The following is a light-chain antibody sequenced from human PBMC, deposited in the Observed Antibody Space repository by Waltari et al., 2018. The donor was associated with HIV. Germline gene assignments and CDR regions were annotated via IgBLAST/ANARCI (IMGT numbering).Light chain of an antibody. CDR2: END. CDR3: GTWDTSLSAGV. Sequence: QSVLTQPPSVSAAPGQKVTISCSGSSSKKASYYFSWYPQFPGTAPKLLIYENDKRPSGIPDRFSGSKSDTSVTLAITGLQTGDEADYYCGTWDTSLSAGVFGGGTKLTVL. V-gene: IGLV1-51*02. CDR1: SSKKASYY. J-gene: IGLJ3*02.